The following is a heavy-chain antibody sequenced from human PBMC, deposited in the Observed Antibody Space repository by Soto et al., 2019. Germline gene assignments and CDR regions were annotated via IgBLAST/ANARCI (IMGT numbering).Heavy chain of an antibody. Sequence: SETLSLTCTVSGGSIISYYWSWILQPPGKGLEWIGYIYYSGSTNYNPSLKSRVTISVDTSKNQFSLKLSSVTAADTAVYYCARHPGLRFLEWLPHFDYWGQGTLVTVSS. D-gene: IGHD3-3*01. CDR2: IYYSGST. CDR3: ARHPGLRFLEWLPHFDY. J-gene: IGHJ4*02. CDR1: GGSIISYY. V-gene: IGHV4-59*08.